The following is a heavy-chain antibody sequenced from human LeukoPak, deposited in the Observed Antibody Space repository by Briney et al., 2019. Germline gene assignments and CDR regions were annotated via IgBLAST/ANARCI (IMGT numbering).Heavy chain of an antibody. CDR1: GYTFTSYY. Sequence: ASVKVSCKASGYTFTSYYIHWVRQAPGQGLEWMGVINPSGGGTNYAQNFQGSVAMTRDTSTSTVCMELSSLRSEDTAVYYCARVASSGWYEGPYYYYYMDVWGKGTTVTVSS. CDR3: ARVASSGWYEGPYYYYYMDV. D-gene: IGHD6-19*01. V-gene: IGHV1-46*01. J-gene: IGHJ6*03. CDR2: INPSGGGT.